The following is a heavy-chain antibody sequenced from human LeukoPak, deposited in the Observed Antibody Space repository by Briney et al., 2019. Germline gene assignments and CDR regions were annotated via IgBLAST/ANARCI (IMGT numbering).Heavy chain of an antibody. J-gene: IGHJ4*02. CDR1: GFTFGDYA. Sequence: GGSLSLSCAASGFTFGDYAMHWIRQAPGKGLEWVSLISGNGDSTYYGDSVEGRFSISRDNIKNSLYLQMNSLRTEDTALYYCAKDIDAGTAGFSFDYWGQGTLVTVSS. CDR2: ISGNGDST. CDR3: AKDIDAGTAGFSFDY. V-gene: IGHV3-43*02. D-gene: IGHD2-21*02.